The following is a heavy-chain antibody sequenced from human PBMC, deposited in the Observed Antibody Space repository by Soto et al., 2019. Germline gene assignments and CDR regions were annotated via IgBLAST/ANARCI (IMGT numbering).Heavy chain of an antibody. J-gene: IGHJ4*02. CDR1: GGSISRGGYS. Sequence: SETLCLTCAVSGGSISRGGYSGSWIRQPPGKGLEWIGYIYHSGSTDYNPSLKGRVTISLDKSNNQFSLKLTSMTAADTAVYYCVTRSYHFQFHYWGQGTLVTVSS. CDR2: IYHSGST. D-gene: IGHD3-16*02. V-gene: IGHV4-30-2*02. CDR3: VTRSYHFQFHY.